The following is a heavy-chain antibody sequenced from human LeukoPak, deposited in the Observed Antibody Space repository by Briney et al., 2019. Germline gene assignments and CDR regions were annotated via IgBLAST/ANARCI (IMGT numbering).Heavy chain of an antibody. CDR1: GFTFNTFG. D-gene: IGHD6-13*01. CDR3: AKSMGRSGWYGGY. Sequence: GGSLRLSCAASGFTFNTFGMTWVRQAPGKGLEWVSGISDSGGSTYYADPVKGRFTISRDNSKNTVYLQMNSLRAEDTAIYYCAKSMGRSGWYGGYWGQGILVTVSP. V-gene: IGHV3-23*01. J-gene: IGHJ4*02. CDR2: ISDSGGST.